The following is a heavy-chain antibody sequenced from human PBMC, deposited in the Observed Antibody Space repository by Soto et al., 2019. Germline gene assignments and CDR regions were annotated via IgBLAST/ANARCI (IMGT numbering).Heavy chain of an antibody. V-gene: IGHV3-23*01. J-gene: IGHJ6*02. CDR1: GFTFSSYA. Sequence: EVQLLESGGGLVQPGGSLRLSCAASGFTFSSYAMSWVRQAPGKGLEWVSAISGSGGSTYYADSVKGRFTISRDKSKNTLYLQMNSLRAEDTAVYYCAKSPRLLPRGGMDVWGQGTTVTVSS. CDR2: ISGSGGST. CDR3: AKSPRLLPRGGMDV. D-gene: IGHD2-15*01.